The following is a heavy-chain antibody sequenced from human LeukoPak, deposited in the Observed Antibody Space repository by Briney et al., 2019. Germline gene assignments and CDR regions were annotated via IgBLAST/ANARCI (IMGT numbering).Heavy chain of an antibody. Sequence: QTGGSLRLSCAASGFTFSSYNMNWVRQAPGKGLEWVSYISSSSSTIYYADSVKGRFTISRDNAKNSLYLQMNSLRAEDTAVYYCARDRGGAYDFWSGYYTGYFDYWGQGTLVTVSS. CDR3: ARDRGGAYDFWSGYYTGYFDY. CDR1: GFTFSSYN. V-gene: IGHV3-48*01. J-gene: IGHJ4*02. D-gene: IGHD3-3*01. CDR2: ISSSSSTI.